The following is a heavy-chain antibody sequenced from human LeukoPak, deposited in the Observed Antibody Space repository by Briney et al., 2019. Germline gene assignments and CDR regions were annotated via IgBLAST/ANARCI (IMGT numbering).Heavy chain of an antibody. D-gene: IGHD1-26*01. CDR3: ARDHRSGSYWFDP. CDR1: GGSISSGGYY. Sequence: SETLSLTCTVSGGSISSGGYYWSWIRQPAGKGLEWIGRIYTSGSTNYNPSLKSRVTMSVDTSKNQFSLKLSSVTAADTAVYYCARDHRSGSYWFDPWGQGTLVTVSS. J-gene: IGHJ5*02. CDR2: IYTSGST. V-gene: IGHV4-61*02.